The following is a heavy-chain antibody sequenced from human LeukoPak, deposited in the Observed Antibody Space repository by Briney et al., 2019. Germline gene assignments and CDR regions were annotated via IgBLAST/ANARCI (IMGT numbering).Heavy chain of an antibody. CDR3: AREMGVSLVITRDY. Sequence: GGSLRLSCAASGFTFSSYSMNWVRQAPGKGLEWVSSISSSSSYIYYADSVKGRFTISRDNAKNSLYLQMNSLRAEDTAVYYCAREMGVSLVITRDYWGQGTLVTVSS. J-gene: IGHJ4*02. CDR1: GFTFSSYS. D-gene: IGHD3-22*01. V-gene: IGHV3-21*04. CDR2: ISSSSSYI.